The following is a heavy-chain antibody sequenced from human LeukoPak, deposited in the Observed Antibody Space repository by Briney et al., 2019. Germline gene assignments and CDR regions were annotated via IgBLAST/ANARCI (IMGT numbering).Heavy chain of an antibody. J-gene: IGHJ3*01. V-gene: IGHV3-23*01. CDR3: ARDPSSGWYGYAFDV. D-gene: IGHD6-19*01. CDR2: ISGSGGTT. CDR1: GFTFSSYA. Sequence: GESLKISCAASGFTFSSYALSWVRQAPGKGLEWVSGISGSGGTTYYADSVKGRFTISRDNAKNSLYLQMNSLRAEDTAVYYCARDPSSGWYGYAFDVWGQGTMVTVSS.